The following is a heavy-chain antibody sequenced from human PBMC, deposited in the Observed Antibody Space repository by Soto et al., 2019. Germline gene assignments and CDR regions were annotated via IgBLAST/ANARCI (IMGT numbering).Heavy chain of an antibody. CDR2: ISSNGGST. J-gene: IGHJ4*02. Sequence: EVQLVESGGGLVQPGGSLRLSCAASGFTFSSYAMHWVRQAPGTGLEYVSAISSNGGSTYYANSVKGRFTISRDNSKKTLYLKMGSLIAEDMAVYYWARDMCGYSGYVLDYWGQGTLVTVSS. CDR1: GFTFSSYA. V-gene: IGHV3-64*01. CDR3: ARDMCGYSGYVLDY. D-gene: IGHD5-12*01.